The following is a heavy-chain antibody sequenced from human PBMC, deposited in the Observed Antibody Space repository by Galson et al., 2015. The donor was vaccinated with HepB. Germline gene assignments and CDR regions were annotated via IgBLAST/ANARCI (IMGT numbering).Heavy chain of an antibody. D-gene: IGHD1-1*01. CDR2: IDPSDSYT. CDR1: GYSFTNYW. CDR3: ARHERRTTGSYPIDY. Sequence: QSGAEVKKPGESLRISCKGSGYSFTNYWISWVRQMPGKGLEWMGRIDPSDSYTNYSPSSRGHVTFSVDRSITTAYLQWSSLTAPDTAMYYCARHERRTTGSYPIDYWGQGTLVTVSS. J-gene: IGHJ4*02. V-gene: IGHV5-10-1*01.